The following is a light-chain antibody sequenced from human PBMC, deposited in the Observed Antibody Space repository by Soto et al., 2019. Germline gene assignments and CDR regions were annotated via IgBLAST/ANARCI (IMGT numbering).Light chain of an antibody. CDR2: EVS. J-gene: IGLJ1*01. CDR3: SSYPSSSTLYV. CDR1: SSDVGGYNS. Sequence: QSALTQPASVSGSPGQSITISCTGTSSDVGGYNSVSWYQQHPGKAPKLMIYEVSNRHSGVSNRFSGSKSGNTASLTISGLQAEDEADYYCSSYPSSSTLYVFGTGTKLTVL. V-gene: IGLV2-14*01.